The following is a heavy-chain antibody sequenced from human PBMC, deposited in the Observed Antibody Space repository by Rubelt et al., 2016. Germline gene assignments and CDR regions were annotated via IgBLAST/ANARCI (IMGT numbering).Heavy chain of an antibody. CDR1: GFTFSNYW. Sequence: GSLRLSCAASGFTFSNYWMSWVRQAPGKGLEWVANIKQDGSDKYYVDSVKGRSTISRDNAKNSVYLQMNSLRAEDTAVYYCATEGSGWYPFEFWGQGTLVTVSS. D-gene: IGHD6-19*01. V-gene: IGHV3-7*01. CDR2: IKQDGSDK. J-gene: IGHJ4*02. CDR3: ATEGSGWYPFEF.